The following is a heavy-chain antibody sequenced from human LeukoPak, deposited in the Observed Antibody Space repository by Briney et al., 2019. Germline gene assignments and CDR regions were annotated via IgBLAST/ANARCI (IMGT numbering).Heavy chain of an antibody. CDR2: IKQEGIER. CDR1: GFTFRSYW. V-gene: IGHV3-7*01. Sequence: PGGSLRLSCVASGFTFRSYWMTWVRQAPGKGLEWVANIKQEGIERSYVDSVKGRFTISRDDAKNSLYPQMNSLRAEDTAVYFCARDFQNIATDFWGRGTPVTVSS. J-gene: IGHJ4*02. CDR3: ARDFQNIATDF. D-gene: IGHD2/OR15-2a*01.